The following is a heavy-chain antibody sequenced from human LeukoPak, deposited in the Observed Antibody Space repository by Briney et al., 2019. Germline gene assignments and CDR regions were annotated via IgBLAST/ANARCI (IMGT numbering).Heavy chain of an antibody. CDR1: GYTFTGYH. CDR2: INPNSGGT. Sequence: ASVKVSCKASGYTFTGYHMHWVRQAPGQGLEWMGWINPNSGGTNYAQKFQGRVTMTRDTSISTAYMELSRLRSDDTAVYYCARDMGIAAAGTEWFDPWGQGTLVTVSS. D-gene: IGHD6-13*01. CDR3: ARDMGIAAAGTEWFDP. V-gene: IGHV1-2*02. J-gene: IGHJ5*02.